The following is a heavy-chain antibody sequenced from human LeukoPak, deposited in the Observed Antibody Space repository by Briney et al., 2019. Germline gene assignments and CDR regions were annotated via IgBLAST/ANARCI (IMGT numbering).Heavy chain of an antibody. CDR2: IYYSGST. CDR3: ARVSAAADAVDY. CDR1: GGSISSGDYY. D-gene: IGHD6-13*01. J-gene: IGHJ4*02. Sequence: PSETLSLTCTVSGGSISSGDYYWSWIRQPPGKGLEWIGYIYYSGSTYYNPSLKSRVTISVDTSKNQFSLKLSPVTAADTAVYYCARVSAAADAVDYWGQGTLVTVSS. V-gene: IGHV4-30-4*01.